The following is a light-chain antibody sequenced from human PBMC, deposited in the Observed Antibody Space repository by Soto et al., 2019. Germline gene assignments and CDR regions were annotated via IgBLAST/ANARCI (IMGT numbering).Light chain of an antibody. CDR2: RAS. Sequence: DIQMTQSPSTLSASVGDRVTITCRASQSINTWLAWYQQKPGKAPKLLIYRASTLESGVPSRFSGSGSGTEVTIPISSLQPDDFSTYYCQHYDTYSGTFGPGTKVDI. CDR3: QHYDTYSGT. CDR1: QSINTW. J-gene: IGKJ3*01. V-gene: IGKV1-5*03.